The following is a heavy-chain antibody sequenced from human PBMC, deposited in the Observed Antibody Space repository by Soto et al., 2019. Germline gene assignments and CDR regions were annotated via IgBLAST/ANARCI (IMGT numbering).Heavy chain of an antibody. CDR2: IYSGGST. J-gene: IGHJ6*02. D-gene: IGHD6-19*01. CDR1: GFTGSSNY. V-gene: IGHV3-53*01. CDR3: ARGSGAPAGTSYYYYYYGMDV. Sequence: GGSLRLSCAASGFTGSSNYMSWVRQAPGKGLEWVSVIYSGGSTYYADSVKGRFTISRDNSKNTLYLQMNSLRAEDTAVYYCARGSGAPAGTSYYYYYYGMDVWGQGTTVTVSS.